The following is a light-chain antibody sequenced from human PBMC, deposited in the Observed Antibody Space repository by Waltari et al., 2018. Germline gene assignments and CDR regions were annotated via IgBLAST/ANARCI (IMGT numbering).Light chain of an antibody. CDR3: CSYAGSYTLGV. V-gene: IGLV2-11*01. Sequence: QSALTQPRSVSGSPGPSVTISCTGTNTDIGGYNYFPSYQPPPGKAPKLLIYDVSKRPSGVPDRFSGSKSGNTASLTISGLQAEDEADYYCCSYAGSYTLGVFGGGTKLTVL. CDR2: DVS. CDR1: NTDIGGYNY. J-gene: IGLJ3*02.